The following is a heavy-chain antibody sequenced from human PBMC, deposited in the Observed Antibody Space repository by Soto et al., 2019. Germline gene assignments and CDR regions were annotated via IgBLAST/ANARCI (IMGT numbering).Heavy chain of an antibody. CDR1: GFTFSSYA. D-gene: IGHD3-22*01. Sequence: HPGGSLRLSCAASGFTFSSYAMSWVRQAPGKGLEWVSAISGSGGSTYYADSVKGRFTISRDNSKNTLYLQMNSLRAEDTAVYYCAKYRDYYDSSVDYYGMDVWGQGTTVTVSS. J-gene: IGHJ6*02. CDR3: AKYRDYYDSSVDYYGMDV. V-gene: IGHV3-23*01. CDR2: ISGSGGST.